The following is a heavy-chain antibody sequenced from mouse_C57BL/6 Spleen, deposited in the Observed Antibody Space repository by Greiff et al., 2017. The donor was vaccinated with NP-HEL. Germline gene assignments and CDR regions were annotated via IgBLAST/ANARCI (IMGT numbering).Heavy chain of an antibody. J-gene: IGHJ2*01. CDR1: GYTFTSYW. Sequence: VQLQQSGAELVKAGGSVKMSCKASGYTFTSYWMHWVKQRLGQGLEWFAETNPTNGRTYYNEKFKSKATLTVDKSSSTAYMLLSGPTFEDSAVYYCARIKKIVATYFDYWGQGTTLTVSS. V-gene: IGHV1S81*02. CDR3: ARIKKIVATYFDY. CDR2: TNPTNGRT. D-gene: IGHD1-1*01.